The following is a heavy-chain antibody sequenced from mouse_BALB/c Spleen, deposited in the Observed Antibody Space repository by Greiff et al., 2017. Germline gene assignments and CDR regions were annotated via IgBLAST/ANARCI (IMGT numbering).Heavy chain of an antibody. CDR3: ARGEDSSGYSAWFAY. J-gene: IGHJ3*01. CDR2: IYPGDGDT. V-gene: IGHV1-87*01. CDR1: GYTFTSYW. Sequence: LVESGAELARPGASVKLSCKASGYTFTSYWMQWVKQRPGQGLEWIGAIYPGDGDTRYTQKFKGKATLTADKSSSTAYMQLSSLASEDSAVYYCARGEDSSGYSAWFAYWGQGTLVTVSA. D-gene: IGHD3-2*01.